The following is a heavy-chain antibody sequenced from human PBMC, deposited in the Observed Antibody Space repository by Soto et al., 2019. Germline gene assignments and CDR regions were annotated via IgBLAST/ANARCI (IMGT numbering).Heavy chain of an antibody. J-gene: IGHJ4*02. V-gene: IGHV3-74*01. Sequence: EVQLVESGGGLVQPGESLRRSCAASGFTCSSYWMHWVRQAPGKGLVWVSRINSDGSSTSYSGSVKGRFTISRDNAKNTLHLQMNSLRAADTAVYYCVRTSLVVAAATREDYWRQGTLVTVSS. CDR2: INSDGSST. CDR1: GFTCSSYW. CDR3: VRTSLVVAAATREDY. D-gene: IGHD2-15*01.